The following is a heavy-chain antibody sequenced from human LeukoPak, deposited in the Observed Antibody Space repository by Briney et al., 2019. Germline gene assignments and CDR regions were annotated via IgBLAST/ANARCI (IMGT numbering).Heavy chain of an antibody. CDR3: ARGRGGGDFWSGYYTSWYYFDY. D-gene: IGHD3-3*01. V-gene: IGHV1-8*01. CDR1: GYTFTSYD. Sequence: GASVKVSCKASGYTFTSYDINWVRQATGQGLEWMGWMNPNSGNTGYAQKFQGRVTMTRNTSISTAYMELSSLRSEDTAVYYCARGRGGGDFWSGYYTSWYYFDYWGQGTLVTVSS. J-gene: IGHJ4*02. CDR2: MNPNSGNT.